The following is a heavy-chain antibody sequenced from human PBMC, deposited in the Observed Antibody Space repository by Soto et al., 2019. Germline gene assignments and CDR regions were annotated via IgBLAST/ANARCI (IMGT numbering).Heavy chain of an antibody. V-gene: IGHV3-13*05. CDR3: ARTDRDFYGLDV. CDR2: ISAAGDP. Sequence: ESGGGLVQPGGSLRLSCEASGFTFRNHDMHWVRQGTGKGLEWVSGISAAGDPDYADSVEGRFTISRENAQNSFFLQMNSLRVGDTAVYYCARTDRDFYGLDVWGQGTTVIVSS. CDR1: GFTFRNHD. J-gene: IGHJ6*02.